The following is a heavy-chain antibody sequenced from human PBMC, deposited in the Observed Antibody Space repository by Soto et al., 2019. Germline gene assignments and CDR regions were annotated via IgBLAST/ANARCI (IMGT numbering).Heavy chain of an antibody. D-gene: IGHD6-19*01. CDR1: GYTFTSYG. CDR3: AGVESPLGSSGWSGGAFDY. V-gene: IGHV1-18*01. CDR2: ISAYNGNT. Sequence: QVQLVQSGAEVKKPGASVKVSCKASGYTFTSYGISWVRQAPGQGLEWMGWISAYNGNTNYAQKLQGRVTMTTDTSTSTAYMELRSLRSDDTAVYYCAGVESPLGSSGWSGGAFDYWGQGTLVTVSS. J-gene: IGHJ4*02.